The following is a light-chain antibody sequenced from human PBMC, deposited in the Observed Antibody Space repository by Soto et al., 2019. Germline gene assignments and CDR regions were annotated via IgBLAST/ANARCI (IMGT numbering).Light chain of an antibody. V-gene: IGKV1D-12*01. CDR2: AAS. CDR3: QQADSFPLS. Sequence: DIQMTQSPSSVSASVGDRIIITCRASQYINSWLAWYQQKPGEAPKVLIFAASRLHVEVPSRFSGSGSGTDFTLTINNLQPEDFATYYCQQADSFPLSFGGGTKVEVK. CDR1: QYINSW. J-gene: IGKJ4*01.